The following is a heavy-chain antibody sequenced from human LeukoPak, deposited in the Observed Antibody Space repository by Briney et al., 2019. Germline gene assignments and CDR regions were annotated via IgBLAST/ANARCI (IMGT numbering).Heavy chain of an antibody. CDR1: GYTFTSYY. Sequence: ASVKVSCKASGYTFTSYYMHWVRQAPGQGLEWMGIINPSGGSTSYAQKFQGRVTMTRDTSTSTVYMELSSLRSEDTAVYCCARGGDYPNYYYYGMDVWGQGTTVTVSS. J-gene: IGHJ6*02. CDR2: INPSGGST. V-gene: IGHV1-46*01. CDR3: ARGGDYPNYYYYGMDV. D-gene: IGHD4-17*01.